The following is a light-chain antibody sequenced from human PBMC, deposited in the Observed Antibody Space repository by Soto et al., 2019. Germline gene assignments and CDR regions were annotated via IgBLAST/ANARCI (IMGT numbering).Light chain of an antibody. J-gene: IGKJ3*01. CDR2: GAS. V-gene: IGKV3-20*01. Sequence: EIVLTQSPGTLSLSPGERATLSCRASQSVSNNYLAWYQQKPGRAPRFLIYGASSRATGVPDRFSGSGSGTDFTLIISRLETGDFAVYYCQQYGRSPLTFGPGTKVDTK. CDR3: QQYGRSPLT. CDR1: QSVSNNY.